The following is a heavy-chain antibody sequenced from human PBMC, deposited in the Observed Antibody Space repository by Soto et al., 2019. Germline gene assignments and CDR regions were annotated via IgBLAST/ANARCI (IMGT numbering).Heavy chain of an antibody. J-gene: IGHJ6*02. Sequence: EVQLVESGGGLVKPGGSVRLSCAASGFTFSNAWMSWVRQAPGKGLEWVGRIKSKTDGGTTDYAAPVKGRFTISRDDSKNTLYLQMNSLKTEDTAVYYCTTDIDCAFYGMDVWGQGTTATVSS. CDR3: TTDIDCAFYGMDV. D-gene: IGHD2-21*02. V-gene: IGHV3-15*01. CDR1: GFTFSNAW. CDR2: IKSKTDGGTT.